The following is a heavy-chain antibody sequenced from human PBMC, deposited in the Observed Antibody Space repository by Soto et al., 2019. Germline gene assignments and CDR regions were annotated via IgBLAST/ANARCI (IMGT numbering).Heavy chain of an antibody. J-gene: IGHJ5*02. CDR1: GFTFSSYS. CDR3: ARGVPAAIGCWFDP. V-gene: IGHV3-21*01. D-gene: IGHD2-2*01. Sequence: GGSLRLSCAASGFTFSSYSMNWVRQAPGKGLEWVSSISSSSSYIYYADSVKGRFTISRDNAKNSLYLQMNSLRAEDTAVYYCARGVPAAIGCWFDPWGQGTLVTVSS. CDR2: ISSSSSYI.